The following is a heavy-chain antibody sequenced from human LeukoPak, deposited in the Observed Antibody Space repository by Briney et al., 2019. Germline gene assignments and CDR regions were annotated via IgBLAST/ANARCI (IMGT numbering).Heavy chain of an antibody. Sequence: ASVKVSCKVSGYTLTELSMHWVRQAPGKGLEWMGGFDPEDGETIYAQKFQGRVTMTEDTSTDTAYMELSSLRSEDTAVYYCATEPQGWNLNGGFYYMDVWGKGTTVTVSS. CDR1: GYTLTELS. J-gene: IGHJ6*03. D-gene: IGHD1-1*01. CDR3: ATEPQGWNLNGGFYYMDV. CDR2: FDPEDGET. V-gene: IGHV1-24*01.